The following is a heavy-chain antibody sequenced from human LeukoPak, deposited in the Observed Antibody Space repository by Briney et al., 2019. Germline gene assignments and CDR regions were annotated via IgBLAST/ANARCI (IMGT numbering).Heavy chain of an antibody. CDR2: IRYDGSNK. CDR3: AGHDYDERAFDI. Sequence: GGSLRLSCAASGFTFSSYGMHWVRQAPGKGPEWVAFIRYDGSNKYYADSVKGRFTISRDNSKNTLYLQMNSLRAEDTAVYYCAGHDYDERAFDIWGQGTMVTVSS. CDR1: GFTFSSYG. D-gene: IGHD4-17*01. J-gene: IGHJ3*02. V-gene: IGHV3-30*02.